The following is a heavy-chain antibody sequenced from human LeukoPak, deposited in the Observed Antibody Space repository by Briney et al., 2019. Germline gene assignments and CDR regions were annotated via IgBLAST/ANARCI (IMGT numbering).Heavy chain of an antibody. CDR1: GGSISSYY. V-gene: IGHV4-59*08. CDR2: IYYSGST. CDR3: ARHGDSSSWYYYYYYGMDV. Sequence: SETLSLTCTVSGGSISSYYWSWIRQPPGKGLEGIGYIYYSGSTNYNPSLKSRVTISVDTSKNQFSLKLSSVTAADTAVYYCARHGDSSSWYYYYYYGMDVWGQGTTVTVSS. D-gene: IGHD6-13*01. J-gene: IGHJ6*02.